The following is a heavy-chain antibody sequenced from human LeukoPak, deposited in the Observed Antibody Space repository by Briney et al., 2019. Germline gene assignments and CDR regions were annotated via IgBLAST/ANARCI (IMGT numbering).Heavy chain of an antibody. CDR2: ISYNGRT. J-gene: IGHJ4*02. CDR3: ARDRFVGRSYYFDH. Sequence: PSETLSLTCTVSGVSSSSYFWSWIRQTPGKGLEWIGYISYNGRTNYNPSLKSRLTISIDTSKNQFSLQLTSVTAADTAVYYCARDRFVGRSYYFDHWGQGILVTVSS. D-gene: IGHD1-26*01. V-gene: IGHV4-59*01. CDR1: GVSSSSYF.